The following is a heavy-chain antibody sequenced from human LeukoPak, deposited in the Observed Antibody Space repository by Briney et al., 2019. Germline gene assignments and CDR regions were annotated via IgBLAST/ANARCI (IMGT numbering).Heavy chain of an antibody. V-gene: IGHV3-23*01. Sequence: GGSLRLSCAASGFTFSNFAMNWVRQAPGKGLEWVSSISESGGTTDYADSVKGRFTISRDNSKSALYLQMNNLRVEDTAVYFCARGRVSSSTWYSTYYYYFYMDVWGKGTTVTVSS. CDR1: GFTFSNFA. CDR2: ISESGGTT. D-gene: IGHD1-1*01. J-gene: IGHJ6*03. CDR3: ARGRVSSSTWYSTYYYYFYMDV.